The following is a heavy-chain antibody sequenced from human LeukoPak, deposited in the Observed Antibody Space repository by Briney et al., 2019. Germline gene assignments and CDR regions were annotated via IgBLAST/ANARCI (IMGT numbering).Heavy chain of an antibody. V-gene: IGHV3-23*01. CDR1: GFTFSSYA. J-gene: IGHJ4*02. CDR3: ATTSSKYCSGGSCYTY. CDR2: ISGSGGST. D-gene: IGHD2-15*01. Sequence: PGGSLRLSCAASGFTFSSYAMSWVRQAPGKGLEWVSAISGSGGSTYYADSVKGRFTISRDNSKNTLYLQMNSLRAEDTAVYYCATTSSKYCSGGSCYTYWGQGTLVTVSS.